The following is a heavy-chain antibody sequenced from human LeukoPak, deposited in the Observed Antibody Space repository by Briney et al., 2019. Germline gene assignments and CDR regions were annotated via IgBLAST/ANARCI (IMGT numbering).Heavy chain of an antibody. CDR3: ASGGLFGDY. J-gene: IGHJ4*02. Sequence: PGGSLRLSCAASGFTFSSYDMNWGPQAPGKGLEWVSFISRSANTIYYADSVKGRFTISRDNAKSSLYLQMNSLRTEDTAIYYCASGGLFGDYWGQGTLVTVSS. CDR1: GFTFSSYD. D-gene: IGHD3-16*01. CDR2: ISRSANTI. V-gene: IGHV3-48*03.